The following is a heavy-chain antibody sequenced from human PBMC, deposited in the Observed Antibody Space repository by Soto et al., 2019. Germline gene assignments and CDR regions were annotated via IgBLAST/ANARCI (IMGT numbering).Heavy chain of an antibody. D-gene: IGHD2-2*02. V-gene: IGHV3-74*01. Sequence: PGGSLRLSCAASGFILSSHWMHWVRQAPGKGLVWVSRLHNDGRTTSYADSVKGRFTISRDNAKNTLFLQMNSLRAEDTAVYYCTRELPTAIRGGYYYSYGMDVWRRRTT. CDR3: TRELPTAIRGGYYYSYGMDV. J-gene: IGHJ6*02. CDR2: LHNDGRTT. CDR1: GFILSSHW.